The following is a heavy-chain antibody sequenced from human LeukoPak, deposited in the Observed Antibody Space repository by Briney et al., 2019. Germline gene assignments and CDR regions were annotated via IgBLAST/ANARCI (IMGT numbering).Heavy chain of an antibody. CDR3: ARDANYYDSSGLDY. CDR2: IYYSGST. V-gene: IGHV4-31*03. D-gene: IGHD3-22*01. CDR1: GGSISSGGYY. J-gene: IGHJ4*02. Sequence: SETLSLTCTVSGGSISSGGYYWSWIRQHPGKGLEWIGYIYYSGSTYYNSSLKSRVTISVDTSKNQFSLKLSSVTAADTAVYYCARDANYYDSSGLDYWGQGTLVTVSS.